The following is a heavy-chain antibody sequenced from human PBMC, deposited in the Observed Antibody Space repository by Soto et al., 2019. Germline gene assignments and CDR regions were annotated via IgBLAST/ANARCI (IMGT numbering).Heavy chain of an antibody. CDR1: GGSISSGGYY. J-gene: IGHJ3*02. CDR3: ARKGGEYQLLEDDVFDI. D-gene: IGHD2-2*01. V-gene: IGHV4-31*03. Sequence: SETLSLTCTVSGGSISSGGYYWSWIRQHPGKGLEWIGYIYYSGSTYYNPSLKSRVTISVDTSKNQFSLKLSSVTAADTTMYYCARKGGEYQLLEDDVFDIWGQGTMVTVSS. CDR2: IYYSGST.